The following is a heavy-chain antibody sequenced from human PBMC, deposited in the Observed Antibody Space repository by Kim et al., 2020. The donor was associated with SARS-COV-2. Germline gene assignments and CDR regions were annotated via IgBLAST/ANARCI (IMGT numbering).Heavy chain of an antibody. CDR1: GASISSRDHY. CDR3: ARDSPPEGFDC. Sequence: SETLSLTCTVSGASISSRDHYWTWIRQHPTKGLEHIGYVYHTGSTYFNPSLRSRVTISMDASKKQFSLKLTSVTAADTSVYYCARDSPPEGFDCWGQGTLVTVSS. J-gene: IGHJ4*02. CDR2: VYHTGST. V-gene: IGHV4-31*03.